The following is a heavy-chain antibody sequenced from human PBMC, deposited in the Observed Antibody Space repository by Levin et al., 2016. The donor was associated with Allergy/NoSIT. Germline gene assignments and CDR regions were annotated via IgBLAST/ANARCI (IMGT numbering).Heavy chain of an antibody. CDR2: IYDSEST. Sequence: WIRQPPGKGLEWIGEIYDSESTTYNPSLKTRVTISIDKSKNQFSLKLTSVTAADTAIYYCARDLSGNYALFDFWGQGSLVTVSS. V-gene: IGHV4-4*02. J-gene: IGHJ4*02. CDR3: ARDLSGNYALFDF. D-gene: IGHD1-26*01.